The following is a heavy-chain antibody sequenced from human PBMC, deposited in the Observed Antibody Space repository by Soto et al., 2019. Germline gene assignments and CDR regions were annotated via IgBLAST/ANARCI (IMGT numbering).Heavy chain of an antibody. Sequence: TVKVSCKASGGTFSSYAISWVRQAPGQGLEWMGGIIPIFGTANYAQKFQGRVTITADESTSTAYMELSSLRSEDTAVYYCARGTDCSSTSCSTPYYYYYGMDVWGQGTTVTVSS. J-gene: IGHJ6*02. CDR2: IIPIFGTA. V-gene: IGHV1-69*13. CDR1: GGTFSSYA. D-gene: IGHD2-2*01. CDR3: ARGTDCSSTSCSTPYYYYYGMDV.